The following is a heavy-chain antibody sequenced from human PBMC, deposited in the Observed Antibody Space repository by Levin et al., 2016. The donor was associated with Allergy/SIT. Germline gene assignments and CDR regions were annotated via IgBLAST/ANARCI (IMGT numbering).Heavy chain of an antibody. V-gene: IGHV4-59*01. J-gene: IGHJ4*02. CDR3: ARWVRDRYSSGWFDY. CDR1: GGSISSYY. Sequence: SETLSLTCTVSGGSISSYYWSWIRQPPGKGLEWIGYIYYSGSTNYNPSLKSRVTISVDTSKNQFSLKLSPVTAADTAVYYCARWVRDRYSSGWFDYWGQGTLVTVSS. D-gene: IGHD6-19*01. CDR2: IYYSGST.